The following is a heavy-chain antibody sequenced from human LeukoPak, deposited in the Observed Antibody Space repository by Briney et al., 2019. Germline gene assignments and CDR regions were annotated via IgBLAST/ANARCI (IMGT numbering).Heavy chain of an antibody. J-gene: IGHJ4*02. Sequence: SETLSLTCTVSGYSISSGYYWGWIRQPPGKGLEWIGSIYHSGSTYYNPSLKSRVTISVDTSKNQFSLKLSSVTAADTAVYYCARDRGILTGYSYDYWGQGTLVTVSS. CDR2: IYHSGST. V-gene: IGHV4-38-2*02. D-gene: IGHD3-9*01. CDR3: ARDRGILTGYSYDY. CDR1: GYSISSGYY.